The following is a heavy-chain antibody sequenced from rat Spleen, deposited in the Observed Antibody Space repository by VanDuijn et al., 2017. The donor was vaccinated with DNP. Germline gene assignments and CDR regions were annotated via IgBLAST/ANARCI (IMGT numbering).Heavy chain of an antibody. V-gene: IGHV5-31*01. J-gene: IGHJ2*01. CDR3: TTDFERGY. CDR2: IISSGGGT. D-gene: IGHD1-11*01. CDR1: GFTFSNYY. Sequence: EFQLVESGGDLVQPGTSLKLSCIASGFTFSNYYMTWIRQVPGKGLEWVASIISSGGGTYYPDSVEGRFTISRDNAKSILYLQMDSLRSEDTATFYCTTDFERGYWGQGVMVTVSS.